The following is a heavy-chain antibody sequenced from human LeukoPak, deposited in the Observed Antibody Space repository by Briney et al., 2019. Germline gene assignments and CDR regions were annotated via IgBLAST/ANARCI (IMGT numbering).Heavy chain of an antibody. CDR1: GFTFDDYA. CDR2: ISWNSGSI. Sequence: GRSLRLSCAASGFTFDDYAMHWVRQAPGKGLEWVSGISWNSGSIGYADPVKGRFTISRDNAKNSLYLQMNSLRAEDMALYYCAKDDGFYAFDIWGQGTMVTVSS. J-gene: IGHJ3*02. V-gene: IGHV3-9*03. D-gene: IGHD3-3*01. CDR3: AKDDGFYAFDI.